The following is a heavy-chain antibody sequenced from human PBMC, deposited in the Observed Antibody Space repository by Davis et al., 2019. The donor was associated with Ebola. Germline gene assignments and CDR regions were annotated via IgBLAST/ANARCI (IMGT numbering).Heavy chain of an antibody. CDR1: GFIFSNYW. Sequence: GESLKISCVASGFIFSNYWMSWVRQAPGKGLEWVAHIKEDGSERYYVDSVRGRFSISRDNAKNSLYLQMNGLRAEDTAVYYCARESGQIKPGSFDFWGQGTMVTVSS. V-gene: IGHV3-7*01. J-gene: IGHJ3*01. CDR3: ARESGQIKPGSFDF. D-gene: IGHD3-10*01. CDR2: IKEDGSER.